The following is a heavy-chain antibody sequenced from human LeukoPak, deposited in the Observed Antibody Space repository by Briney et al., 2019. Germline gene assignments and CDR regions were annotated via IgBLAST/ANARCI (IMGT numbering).Heavy chain of an antibody. CDR3: ARVGLQLWFEAAFDY. D-gene: IGHD5-18*01. Sequence: ASVKVSCKASGYTFTGYYMHWVRQAPGQGLEWMGWINPNSGGTNYAQKVQGRVTMTRDTSISTAYMELSRLRSDDTAVYFCARVGLQLWFEAAFDYWGQGTLVTVSS. J-gene: IGHJ4*02. CDR2: INPNSGGT. CDR1: GYTFTGYY. V-gene: IGHV1-2*02.